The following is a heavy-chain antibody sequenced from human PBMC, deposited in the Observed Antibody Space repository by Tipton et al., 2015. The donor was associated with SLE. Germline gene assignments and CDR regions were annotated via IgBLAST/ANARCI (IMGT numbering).Heavy chain of an antibody. CDR2: ISGGGGST. Sequence: LSLTCTISGGSFSGYAWSWVRQAPGKGLEWVSTISGGGGSTYYADSVKGRFTISRDTSKNTLYLQMNSLRAEDTAVYYCAKDDFGGDPTGYFPHWGQGTLVTVSS. V-gene: IGHV3-23*01. CDR1: GGSFSGYA. D-gene: IGHD2-21*02. J-gene: IGHJ1*01. CDR3: AKDDFGGDPTGYFPH.